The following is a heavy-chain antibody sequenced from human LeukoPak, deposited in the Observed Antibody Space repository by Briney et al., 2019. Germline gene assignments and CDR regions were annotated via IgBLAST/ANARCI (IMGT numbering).Heavy chain of an antibody. D-gene: IGHD2-2*02. J-gene: IGHJ4*02. CDR2: IHHDGST. CDR1: GDSISSGAYS. Sequence: PSETLSLTCAVSGDSISSGAYSWTWIRQPPGKGLEWIGYIHHDGSTNYNPSLKSRVTISVDTSKNQFSLKLSSVTAADTAVYYCARGLGYCSSTSCYNYFDYWGQGTLVTVSS. CDR3: ARGLGYCSSTSCYNYFDY. V-gene: IGHV4-30-2*01.